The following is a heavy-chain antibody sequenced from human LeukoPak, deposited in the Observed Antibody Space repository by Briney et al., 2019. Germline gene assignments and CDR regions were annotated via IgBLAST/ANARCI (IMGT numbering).Heavy chain of an antibody. CDR3: ARVQYQLLFEGNWFDP. D-gene: IGHD2-2*01. CDR1: GYTFTGYY. Sequence: ASVKVSCKASGYTFTGYYIHWVRQAPGQGLEWMGRLNPNSGDRDYAQKYRGRLTMTRDTSISTAYMDLNSLISDDTAVYYCARVQYQLLFEGNWFDPWGQGTLVTVSS. V-gene: IGHV1-2*06. CDR2: LNPNSGDR. J-gene: IGHJ5*02.